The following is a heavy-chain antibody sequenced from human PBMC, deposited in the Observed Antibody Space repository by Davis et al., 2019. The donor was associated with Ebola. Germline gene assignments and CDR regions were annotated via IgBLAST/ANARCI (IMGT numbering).Heavy chain of an antibody. D-gene: IGHD3-22*01. CDR1: GYSFTSYW. V-gene: IGHV5-51*01. CDR2: IYPGDSDT. Sequence: GESLKISCKGSGYSFTSYWIGWVRQLPGKGLEWKGIIYPGDSDTRYSPSFQGQVTISADKSISTAYLQWSSLKASDTAMYYCARQANYYDSSTDYWGQGTLVTVSS. CDR3: ARQANYYDSSTDY. J-gene: IGHJ4*02.